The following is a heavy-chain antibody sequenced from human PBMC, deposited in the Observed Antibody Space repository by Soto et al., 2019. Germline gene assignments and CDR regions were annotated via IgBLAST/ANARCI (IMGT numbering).Heavy chain of an antibody. CDR3: ASLNLSFDP. V-gene: IGHV4-30-4*01. CDR1: GATISGGDCF. CDR2: IYSSGST. J-gene: IGHJ5*02. Sequence: PSETLCVTCTVAGATISGGDCFWSWIRQPPGKGLEWIAYIYSSGSTYYNPSLKRRVAISIDTSKNQFSLNLSSLTAADTAVYYCASLNLSFDPWGQGTLVTVSS.